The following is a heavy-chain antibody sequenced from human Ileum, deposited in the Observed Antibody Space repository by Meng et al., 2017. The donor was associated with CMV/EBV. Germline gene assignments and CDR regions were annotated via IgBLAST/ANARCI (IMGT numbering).Heavy chain of an antibody. J-gene: IGHJ2*01. D-gene: IGHD3-22*01. Sequence: YWTWIRQHPGKGLEWIGYIDYSDSTYYSGTTFYNPSLQSRVTISLDTSKNHFSLKMTSVTAADTALYYCAKNRGNTDSTGYYWDFDLWGRGTLVTVSS. CDR3: AKNRGNTDSTGYYWDFDL. CDR1: Y. V-gene: IGHV4-31*02. CDR2: IDYSDST.